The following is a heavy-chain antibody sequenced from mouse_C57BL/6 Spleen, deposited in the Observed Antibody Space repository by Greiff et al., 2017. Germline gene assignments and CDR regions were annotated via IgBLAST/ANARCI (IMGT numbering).Heavy chain of an antibody. CDR3: SRWYGYFFYWYFDV. D-gene: IGHD2-2*01. Sequence: QVQLQQPGAELVKPGASVKMSCKASGYTFTSYWITWVKQRPGQGLEWIGDIYPGSGSTNYNEKFKSKATLTVDTASSTAYMQLSSLTSEDSAVYYCSRWYGYFFYWYFDVWGTGTTLTVSS. J-gene: IGHJ1*03. CDR2: IYPGSGST. CDR1: GYTFTSYW. V-gene: IGHV1-55*01.